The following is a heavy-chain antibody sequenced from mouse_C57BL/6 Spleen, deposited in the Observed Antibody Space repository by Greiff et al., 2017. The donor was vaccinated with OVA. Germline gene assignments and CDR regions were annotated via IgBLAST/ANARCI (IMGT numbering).Heavy chain of an antibody. CDR3: AREGGLRGWYFDV. CDR1: GYTFTSYD. J-gene: IGHJ1*03. Sequence: VKLLESGPELVKPGASVKLSCKASGYTFTSYDINWVKQRPGQGLEWIGWIYPRDGSTKYNEKFKGKATLTVDTSSSTAYMELHSLTSEDSAVYFCAREGGLRGWYFDVWGTGTTVTVSS. D-gene: IGHD2-4*01. V-gene: IGHV1-85*01. CDR2: IYPRDGST.